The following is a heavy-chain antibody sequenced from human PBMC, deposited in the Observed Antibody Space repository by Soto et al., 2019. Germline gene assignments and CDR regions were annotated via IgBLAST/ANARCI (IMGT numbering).Heavy chain of an antibody. CDR2: IYSRGDT. Sequence: KTXGTLSITFSVSGGSMRSYYWNWLRQPAGKGLEWIGRIYSRGDTNYNPSVKSRVTMSVDTSKNEFSLRLNSVTAADTAVYYCAGIGEDVYYGMDVWGQGTTVTVSS. CDR1: GGSMRSYY. D-gene: IGHD2-21*01. J-gene: IGHJ6*02. CDR3: AGIGEDVYYGMDV. V-gene: IGHV4-4*07.